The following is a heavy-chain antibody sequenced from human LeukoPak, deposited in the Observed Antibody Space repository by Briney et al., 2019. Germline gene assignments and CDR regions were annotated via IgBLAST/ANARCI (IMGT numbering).Heavy chain of an antibody. J-gene: IGHJ4*02. CDR2: ISADNGNT. V-gene: IGHV1-18*01. CDR1: GYTFTSYG. D-gene: IGHD2/OR15-2a*01. CDR3: ARASAVISIHNFDS. Sequence: GASVKVSCKASGYTFTSYGISWVRQAPGQGLEWMGWISADNGNTDYAQKFQGRVTMTTDTSTSTAYMELKSLRSDDTAVYYCARASAVISIHNFDSWGQGTLVTVSS.